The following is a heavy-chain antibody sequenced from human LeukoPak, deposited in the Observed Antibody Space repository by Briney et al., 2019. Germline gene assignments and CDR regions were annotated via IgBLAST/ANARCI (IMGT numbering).Heavy chain of an antibody. V-gene: IGHV3-11*01. D-gene: IGHD2-2*03. CDR2: LNPTATSV. Sequence: GGSLRLSCVASGFALINYNMIWVRQAPGKEPEWISILNPTATSVMYADSLKGRFSVSRDNAKNTLFLHMNRLTVEDTARYYCARDRGWIRDYWGRGTPVTVSS. J-gene: IGHJ4*02. CDR3: ARDRGWIRDY. CDR1: GFALINYN.